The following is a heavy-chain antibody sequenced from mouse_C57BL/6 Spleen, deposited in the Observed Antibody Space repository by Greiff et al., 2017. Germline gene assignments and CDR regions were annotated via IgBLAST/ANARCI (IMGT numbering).Heavy chain of an antibody. D-gene: IGHD2-4*01. CDR3: ARWDYDRYFDV. J-gene: IGHJ1*03. CDR2: IDPSDSYT. CDR1: GYTFTSYW. Sequence: QVQLQQSGAELVMPGASVKLSCKASGYTFTSYWMHWVKQRPGQGLEWIGEIDPSDSYTNYNQKFKGKSTLTVDKSSSTAYMQLSSLTSEDSAVYYCARWDYDRYFDVGGTGTTVTVSS. V-gene: IGHV1-69*01.